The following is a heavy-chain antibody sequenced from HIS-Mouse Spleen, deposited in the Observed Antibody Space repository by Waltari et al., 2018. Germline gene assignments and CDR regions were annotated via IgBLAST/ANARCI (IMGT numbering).Heavy chain of an antibody. CDR1: GFPFSSFS. V-gene: IGHV3-21*01. CDR2: ISSSSSYI. J-gene: IGHJ4*02. Sequence: EVQLVESGGGLVKPGGSLRLPWAASGFPFSSFSMHWVRQAPGKGLEWVSSISSSSSYIYYADSVKGRFTISRDNAKNSLYLQMNSLRAEDTAVYYCARAGIAAAYYFDYWAREPWSPSPQ. D-gene: IGHD6-13*01. CDR3: ARAGIAAAYYFDY.